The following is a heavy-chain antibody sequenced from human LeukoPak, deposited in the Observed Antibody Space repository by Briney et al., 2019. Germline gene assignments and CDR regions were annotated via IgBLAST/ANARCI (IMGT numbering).Heavy chain of an antibody. V-gene: IGHV3-66*01. CDR2: IYSGGST. J-gene: IGHJ4*02. D-gene: IGHD2-21*02. CDR1: GFTVSSNY. Sequence: QSGGSLRLSCAASGFTVSSNYMSWVRQAPGKGLEWVSVIYSGGSTYYADSVKGRFTISRDNSKNTLYLQMNSLRAEDTAVYYCATEIVVVTATNTQKDYWGQGTLVTVSS. CDR3: ATEIVVVTATNTQKDY.